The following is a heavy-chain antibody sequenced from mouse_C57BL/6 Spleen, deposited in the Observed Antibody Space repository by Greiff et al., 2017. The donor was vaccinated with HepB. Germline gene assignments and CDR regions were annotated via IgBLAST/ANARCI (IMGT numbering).Heavy chain of an antibody. Sequence: EVKLVESGGGLVQPGGSMKLSCAASGFTFSDAWMDWVRQSPEKGLEWVAEIRNKANNHATYYAESVKGRFTISRDDSKSSVYLQMNSLRAEDTGIYYCTRNGYYGYWYFDVWGTGTTVTVSS. CDR1: GFTFSDAW. V-gene: IGHV6-6*01. CDR2: IRNKANNHAT. D-gene: IGHD2-3*01. CDR3: TRNGYYGYWYFDV. J-gene: IGHJ1*03.